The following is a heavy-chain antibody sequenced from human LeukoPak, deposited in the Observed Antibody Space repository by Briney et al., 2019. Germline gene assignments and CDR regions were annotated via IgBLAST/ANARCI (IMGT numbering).Heavy chain of an antibody. CDR1: GYTFTSYY. D-gene: IGHD3-10*01. Sequence: GASVKVSCKASGYTFTSYYMHWVRQAPGQGLEWMGIINPSGGSTSYAQKFQGRVTITRDTSASTAYMELSSLRSEDTAVYYCARDAGRITMVLTNWFDPWGQGTLVTVSS. CDR3: ARDAGRITMVLTNWFDP. CDR2: INPSGGST. V-gene: IGHV1-46*01. J-gene: IGHJ5*02.